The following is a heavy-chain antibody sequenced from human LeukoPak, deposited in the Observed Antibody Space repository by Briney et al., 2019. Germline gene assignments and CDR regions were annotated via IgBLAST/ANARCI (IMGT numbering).Heavy chain of an antibody. CDR1: GFTFSSYG. CDR2: ISYDGSDK. J-gene: IGHJ1*01. D-gene: IGHD2-2*01. CDR3: ARGYCSSTSCPEYFQH. Sequence: GGSLKLSCAASGFTFSSYGMHWVRQAPGKGLEWVAVISYDGSDKYYADSVKGRFTISRDNSKNTLYLQMGSLRAEDMAVYYSARGYCSSTSCPEYFQHWGQGTLVTVSS. V-gene: IGHV3-30*03.